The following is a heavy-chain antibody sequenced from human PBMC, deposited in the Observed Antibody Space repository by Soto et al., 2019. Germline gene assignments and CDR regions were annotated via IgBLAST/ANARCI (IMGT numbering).Heavy chain of an antibody. V-gene: IGHV3-73*01. CDR2: IRSKANSYAT. D-gene: IGHD2-21*02. J-gene: IGHJ5*02. Sequence: PGGSLRLSCAASGFTFSGSAMHWVRQASGKGLEWVGRIRSKANSYATAYAASVKGRFTISRDDSKNTAYLQMNSLKTEDTAVYYCTSASVAYCGGDCFPWGQGNLVTVSS. CDR1: GFTFSGSA. CDR3: TSASVAYCGGDCFP.